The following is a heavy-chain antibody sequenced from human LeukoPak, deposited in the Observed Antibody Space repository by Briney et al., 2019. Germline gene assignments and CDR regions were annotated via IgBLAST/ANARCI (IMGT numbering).Heavy chain of an antibody. J-gene: IGHJ6*02. CDR1: GFTFSSYW. CDR2: INSDGSST. Sequence: GGSLRLSCAASGFTFSSYWMHWVRHAPGKGLVWVSRINSDGSSTSYADSVKGRFTISRDNAKNTLYLQMNSLGAEDTAVYYCARVERGSSSSWPYYYYYGMDVWGQGTTVTVSS. V-gene: IGHV3-74*01. D-gene: IGHD6-13*01. CDR3: ARVERGSSSSWPYYYYYGMDV.